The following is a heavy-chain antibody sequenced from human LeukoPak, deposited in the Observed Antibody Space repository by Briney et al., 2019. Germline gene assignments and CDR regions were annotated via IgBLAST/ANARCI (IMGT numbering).Heavy chain of an antibody. CDR3: AKDRSGSYSQGLDY. J-gene: IGHJ4*02. D-gene: IGHD1-26*01. Sequence: GGSLRLSCAASGFTFSSYAMSWVRQAPGKGLEWVAFTRYDGSNKYYADSVKGRFTISRDNSKNTLYLQMNSLRAKDTAVYHCAKDRSGSYSQGLDYWGQGTLVTVSS. CDR2: TRYDGSNK. V-gene: IGHV3-30*02. CDR1: GFTFSSYA.